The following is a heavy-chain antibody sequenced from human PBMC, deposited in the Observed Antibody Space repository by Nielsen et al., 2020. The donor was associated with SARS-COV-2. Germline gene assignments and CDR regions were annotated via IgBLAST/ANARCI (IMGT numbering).Heavy chain of an antibody. CDR2: ICGSSVNT. Sequence: GGSLRLSCAASGFTFSSYAMSWVRQAPGKGLEWVSAICGSSVNTYYADSVKGRFTISRDNSRNTLYLQMNSLRAEDTAVYYCAKGDGNSWSPFLYLDYWGQGTLVTVSS. J-gene: IGHJ4*02. CDR1: GFTFSSYA. D-gene: IGHD6-13*01. V-gene: IGHV3-23*01. CDR3: AKGDGNSWSPFLYLDY.